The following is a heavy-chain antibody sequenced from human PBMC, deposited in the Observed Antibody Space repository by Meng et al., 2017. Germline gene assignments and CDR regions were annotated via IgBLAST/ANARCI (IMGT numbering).Heavy chain of an antibody. CDR1: GYTFTSYG. J-gene: IGHJ4*02. Sequence: QVQLVQSGPELKKPGASVTVSCNASGYTFTSYGITWVRQAPGDGLEWMGWISAYNGHTDYAQRVQSRLTMTTDTSTSTAYMELRSLRSDDTAVYYCARVILGSSTWYGADYWGQGTLVTVSS. D-gene: IGHD6-13*01. CDR2: ISAYNGHT. CDR3: ARVILGSSTWYGADY. V-gene: IGHV1-18*01.